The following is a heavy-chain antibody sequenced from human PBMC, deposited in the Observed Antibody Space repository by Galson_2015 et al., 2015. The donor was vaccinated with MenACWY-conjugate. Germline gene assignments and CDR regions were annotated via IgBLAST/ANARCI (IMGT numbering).Heavy chain of an antibody. CDR1: GDSVSSNSAA. V-gene: IGHV6-1*01. CDR3: ASQGIAVAGVIDY. D-gene: IGHD6-19*01. J-gene: IGHJ4*02. Sequence: CAISGDSVSSNSAAWNWIRQSPSRGLEWLGRTYYRSKWYKYYAASVKSRMTINVDTSKNQFSLQLNSVTPEDTAMYYCASQGIAVAGVIDYWGQGILGTVSS. CDR2: TYYRSKWYK.